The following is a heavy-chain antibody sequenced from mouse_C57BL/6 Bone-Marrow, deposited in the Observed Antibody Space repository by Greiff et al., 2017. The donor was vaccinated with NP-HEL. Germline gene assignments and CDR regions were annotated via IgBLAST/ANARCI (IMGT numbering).Heavy chain of an antibody. CDR1: GYTFTSYW. Sequence: QVQLQQPGAELVRPGSSVKLSCKASGYTFTSYWMDWVKQRPGQGLEWIGNIYPSDSETHYNQKFKDKATLTVDKSSSTAYMQLSSLTSEDSAVYYCARRDMVNPYYYAMDYWGQGTSVTVSS. CDR2: IYPSDSET. V-gene: IGHV1-61*01. J-gene: IGHJ4*01. CDR3: ARRDMVNPYYYAMDY. D-gene: IGHD2-2*01.